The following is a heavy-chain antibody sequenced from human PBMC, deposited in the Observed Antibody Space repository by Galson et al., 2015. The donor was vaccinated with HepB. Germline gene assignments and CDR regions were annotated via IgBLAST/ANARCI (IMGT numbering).Heavy chain of an antibody. V-gene: IGHV1-2*04. J-gene: IGHJ5*02. Sequence: SVKVSCKASGYTFTGYYMHWVRQAPGQGLEWMGWINPNSGGTNYAQKFQGWVTMTRDTSISTAYMELSRLRSDDTAVYYCARDGYYDSSGYPNWFDPWGQGTLVTVSS. CDR3: ARDGYYDSSGYPNWFDP. D-gene: IGHD3-22*01. CDR1: GYTFTGYY. CDR2: INPNSGGT.